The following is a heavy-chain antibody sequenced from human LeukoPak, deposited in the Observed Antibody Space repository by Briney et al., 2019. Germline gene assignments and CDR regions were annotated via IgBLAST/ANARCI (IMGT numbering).Heavy chain of an antibody. D-gene: IGHD6-13*01. CDR2: INPNSGGT. CDR1: GYTFTGYY. Sequence: ASVKVSCTASGYTFTGYYMHWVRQAPGQGLEWMGWINPNSGGTNYAQKFQGWVTMTRDTSISTAYMELSRLRSDDTAVYYCARESAAGDDAFDIWGQGTMVTVSS. CDR3: ARESAAGDDAFDI. J-gene: IGHJ3*02. V-gene: IGHV1-2*04.